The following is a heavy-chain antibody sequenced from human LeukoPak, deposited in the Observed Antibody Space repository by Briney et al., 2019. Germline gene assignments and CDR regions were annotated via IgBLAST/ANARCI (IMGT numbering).Heavy chain of an antibody. CDR2: INPSGGST. V-gene: IGHV1-46*01. J-gene: IGHJ4*02. CDR3: ARGHVAAASFDY. Sequence: ASVTVSCKASGYTFTSYYMHWVRQAPGQGLEWMGIINPSGGSTSYAQKFQGRVTMTRDTSISTAYMELSRLRSDDTAVYYCARGHVAAASFDYWGQGTLVTVSS. D-gene: IGHD6-13*01. CDR1: GYTFTSYY.